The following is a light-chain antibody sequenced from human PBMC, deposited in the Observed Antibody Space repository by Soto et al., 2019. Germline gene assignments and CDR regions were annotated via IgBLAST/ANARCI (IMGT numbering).Light chain of an antibody. CDR1: TRDVGGYDY. Sequence: QSALTQPPSASGSPGQSVTISCTGTTRDVGGYDYVSWYQQYPGQAPKLIIYEVVKRPSGVPDRISGSKSGNTASLTVSGLQIEDEAYYYCSSYRDYSKFVFGEGTKVTVL. J-gene: IGLJ2*01. V-gene: IGLV2-8*01. CDR2: EVV. CDR3: SSYRDYSKFV.